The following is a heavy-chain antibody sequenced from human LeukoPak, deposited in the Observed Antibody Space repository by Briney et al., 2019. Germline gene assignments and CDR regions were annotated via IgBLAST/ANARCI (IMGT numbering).Heavy chain of an antibody. Sequence: GGSLRLSCAASGFTFSSYAMCWVRMAPGKGLEWVSAISGSGGSTYYADSVKGRFTISRDNSKNTLYLQMNSLRAEDTAVYYCAKSIVVVTVIVYWGQGTLVTVSS. J-gene: IGHJ4*02. CDR1: GFTFSSYA. CDR2: ISGSGGST. D-gene: IGHD2-21*02. CDR3: AKSIVVVTVIVY. V-gene: IGHV3-23*01.